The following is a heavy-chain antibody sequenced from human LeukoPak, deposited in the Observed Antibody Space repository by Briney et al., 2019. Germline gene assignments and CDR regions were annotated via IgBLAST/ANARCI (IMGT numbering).Heavy chain of an antibody. CDR1: GGSISSGGYY. J-gene: IGHJ4*02. CDR2: IYHSGGT. Sequence: PSETLSLTCTVSGGSISSGGYYWSWIRQPPGKGLEWIGYIYHSGGTYYNPSLKSRVTISVDRSKNQFSLKLSSVTAADTAVYYCARDHDSSGRGFDYWGQGTLVTVSS. CDR3: ARDHDSSGRGFDY. V-gene: IGHV4-30-2*01. D-gene: IGHD3-22*01.